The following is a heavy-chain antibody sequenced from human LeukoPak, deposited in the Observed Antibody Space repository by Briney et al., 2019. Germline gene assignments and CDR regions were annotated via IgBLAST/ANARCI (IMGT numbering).Heavy chain of an antibody. V-gene: IGHV4-4*07. CDR2: IYTSGST. D-gene: IGHD2-2*02. Sequence: SETLSLTCTVSGGSISSYYWSWIRQPPGKGLEWIGRIYTSGSTNYNPSLKSRVTMSVDTSKNQFSLKLSSVTAADTAVYYCARSRSGYCSSTSCYTFDYWGQGTLVTVSS. CDR1: GGSISSYY. J-gene: IGHJ4*02. CDR3: ARSRSGYCSSTSCYTFDY.